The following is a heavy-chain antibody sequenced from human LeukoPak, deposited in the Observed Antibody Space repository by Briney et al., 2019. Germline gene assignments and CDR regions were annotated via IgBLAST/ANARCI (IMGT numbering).Heavy chain of an antibody. D-gene: IGHD2-2*01. CDR2: IKSKTDGGTT. V-gene: IGHV3-15*01. J-gene: IGHJ4*02. CDR3: TTDPWGCSSTSCRTV. Sequence: GGSLRLSCAASGFTFSNAWMSWVRQAPGKGLERVGRIKSKTDGGTTDYAAPVKGRFTISRDDSKNTLYLQMNSLKTEDTAVYYCTTDPWGCSSTSCRTVGGQGTLVTVSS. CDR1: GFTFSNAW.